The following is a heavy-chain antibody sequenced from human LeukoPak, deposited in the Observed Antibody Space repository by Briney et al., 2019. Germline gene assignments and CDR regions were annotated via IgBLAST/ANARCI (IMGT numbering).Heavy chain of an antibody. CDR2: IYTSGST. D-gene: IGHD4-17*01. V-gene: IGHV4-4*09. J-gene: IGHJ5*01. Sequence: SETLSLTCTVSGGSISSYYWSWIRQPPGKGLEWIGYIYTSGSTNYNPSLKSRVTISVDTSKNQFSLKLSSVTAADTAVYYCARHSPPQRAVTNWFDSWGQGTLVTVSS. CDR1: GGSISSYY. CDR3: ARHSPPQRAVTNWFDS.